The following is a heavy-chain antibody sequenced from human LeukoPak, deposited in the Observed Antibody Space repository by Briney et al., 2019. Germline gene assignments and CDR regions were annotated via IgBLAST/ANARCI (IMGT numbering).Heavy chain of an antibody. Sequence: PSETLSLTCTVSGDSISSTTYYWGWIRQPPGKGLEWIGYNYYSGSTNYNPSLKSRVTISVDTSKNQFSLKLSSVTAADTAVYYCAREASTWDPSFVYWGQGTLVTVSS. J-gene: IGHJ4*02. CDR3: AREASTWDPSFVY. V-gene: IGHV4-61*01. D-gene: IGHD1-26*01. CDR2: NYYSGST. CDR1: GDSISSTTYY.